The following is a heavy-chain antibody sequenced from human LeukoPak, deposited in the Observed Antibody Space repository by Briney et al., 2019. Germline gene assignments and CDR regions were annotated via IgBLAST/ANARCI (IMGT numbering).Heavy chain of an antibody. V-gene: IGHV1-8*01. J-gene: IGHJ4*02. D-gene: IGHD7-27*01. Sequence: ASVKVSCKASGYTFTSHDINWVRQAAGQGLEWMGWMSPNSGDTGYAQKFQGRVTMTSDSSISTAYMELSSLRSEDTAIYYCVRTPPNWGFDYWGQGTLVTVSS. CDR2: MSPNSGDT. CDR1: GYTFTSHD. CDR3: VRTPPNWGFDY.